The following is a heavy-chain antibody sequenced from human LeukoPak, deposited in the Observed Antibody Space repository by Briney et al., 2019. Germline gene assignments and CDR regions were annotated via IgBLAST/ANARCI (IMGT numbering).Heavy chain of an antibody. CDR3: ARPALSGYDFDY. Sequence: GGSLRLSCAASGFTFSSYWMHWVRQAPGKGLVWVSRINSDGSSTSYADSVKGRFTISRDNAKNTLYLQMNSLRAEDTAVYYCARPALSGYDFDYWGQGTPVTVSS. J-gene: IGHJ4*02. D-gene: IGHD5-12*01. CDR2: INSDGSST. V-gene: IGHV3-74*01. CDR1: GFTFSSYW.